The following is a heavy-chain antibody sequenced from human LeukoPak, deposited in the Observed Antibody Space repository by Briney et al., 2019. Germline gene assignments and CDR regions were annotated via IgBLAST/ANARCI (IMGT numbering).Heavy chain of an antibody. CDR2: ISHDGSNI. J-gene: IGHJ3*01. D-gene: IGHD2-21*01. CDR3: ARSAYPGAFDV. Sequence: PGGSLRLSCAASGFNFNTYSMHWVRQAPDKELEWVAVISHDGSNIYNADSVKGRFTISRDNARNSLYLQMYSLRAEDTAVYYCARSAYPGAFDVWGQGTMVTVSS. V-gene: IGHV3-30*04. CDR1: GFNFNTYS.